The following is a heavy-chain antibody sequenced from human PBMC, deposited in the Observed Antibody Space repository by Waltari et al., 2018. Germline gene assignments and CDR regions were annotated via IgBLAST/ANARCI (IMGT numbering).Heavy chain of an antibody. Sequence: QVQLPESGPGLVKPSGPLSLTCAVSGVSITRTNWLHWVRQPPGKGLEWNWEIYHIENTNYQPALKSRVTISLDKAKNRFSLHLTSVTAADTAIYFCAAYPRGGDWRLDPWGQGMLVTVSS. D-gene: IGHD2-21*02. CDR1: GVSITRTNW. V-gene: IGHV4-4*02. CDR2: IYHIENT. CDR3: AAYPRGGDWRLDP. J-gene: IGHJ5*02.